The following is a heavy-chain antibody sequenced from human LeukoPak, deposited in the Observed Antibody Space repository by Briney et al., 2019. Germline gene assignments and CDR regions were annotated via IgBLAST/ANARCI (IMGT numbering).Heavy chain of an antibody. V-gene: IGHV4-59*12. D-gene: IGHD5-18*01. Sequence: PSETLSLTCTVSGGSISSYYWSWIRQPPGKGLESIGYIYYSGSTTYNPSLKSRVTISIDTSKNQFSLKLSSVTAADTAVYYCARALTAMVSAFDYWGQGTLVTVSS. CDR1: GGSISSYY. J-gene: IGHJ4*02. CDR3: ARALTAMVSAFDY. CDR2: IYYSGST.